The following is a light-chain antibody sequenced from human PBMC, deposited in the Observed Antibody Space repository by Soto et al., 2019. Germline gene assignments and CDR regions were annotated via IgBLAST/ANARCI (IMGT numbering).Light chain of an antibody. V-gene: IGKV3-20*01. Sequence: IVLTQSPGTLSLSPGERAPLSCRASQSVSSSYLAWYQQKPGQAPRLLIYGASSRATGIPDRFSGSGSGTDFTLTISRLGPEDFAVYYCQQYGSSPGTFGQGTKLEIK. CDR1: QSVSSSY. CDR2: GAS. CDR3: QQYGSSPGT. J-gene: IGKJ2*01.